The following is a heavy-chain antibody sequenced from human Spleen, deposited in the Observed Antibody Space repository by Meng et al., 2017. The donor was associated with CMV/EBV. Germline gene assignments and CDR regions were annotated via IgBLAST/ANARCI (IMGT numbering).Heavy chain of an antibody. D-gene: IGHD3-10*01. V-gene: IGHV3-23*01. CDR3: AKGGPKGSSDY. J-gene: IGHJ4*02. Sequence: LSCAASRFTFSTYAMSWVRQAPGKGLEWLSTISGSGGSTYYGDSVKGRFTISRDNSKKTLYLQVSSLRAEDTAVYHCAKGGPKGSSDYWGQGTLVTVSS. CDR1: RFTFSTYA. CDR2: ISGSGGST.